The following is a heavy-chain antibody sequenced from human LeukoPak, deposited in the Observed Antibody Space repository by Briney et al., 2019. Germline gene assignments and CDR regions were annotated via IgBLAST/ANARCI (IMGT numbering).Heavy chain of an antibody. V-gene: IGHV3-23*01. CDR3: AKDPERWLQLRLGFSD. D-gene: IGHD5-24*01. J-gene: IGHJ4*02. CDR2: ISSSGGNT. Sequence: GGSLRLSCAASGFTFSSYGMSWVRQAPGKGLEWVSGISSSGGNTYYADSVKGRFTISRDNSKNTLYLQMNSLRAEDTAVYYCAKDPERWLQLRLGFSDWGQGTLVAVSS. CDR1: GFTFSSYG.